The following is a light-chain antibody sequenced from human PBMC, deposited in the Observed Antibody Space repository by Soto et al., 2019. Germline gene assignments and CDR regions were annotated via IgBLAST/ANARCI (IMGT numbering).Light chain of an antibody. CDR1: QTVRNNY. CDR2: DAS. J-gene: IGKJ1*01. V-gene: IGKV3-20*01. CDR3: QQYDSSPLT. Sequence: SVLTQSPGTLSLSQGERATLSCRASQTVRNNYLAWYQQKPGQAPRLLIYDASSRATGIPDRFSGGGSGTDFTLTISRLEPEDFAIYYCQQYDSSPLTFGQGTKVDI.